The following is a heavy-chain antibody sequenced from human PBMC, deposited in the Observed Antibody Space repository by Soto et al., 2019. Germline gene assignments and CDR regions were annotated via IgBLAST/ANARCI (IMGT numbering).Heavy chain of an antibody. CDR3: ARETYYFGSGTYDDGMDV. J-gene: IGHJ6*02. Sequence: GASVKVSCKASGYTFTSYGFTWVRQAPGQGLEWMGWISAYNGNTNYAQKLQGRITMTTDTSTSTAYMELRSLRSDDTAVYYCARETYYFGSGTYDDGMDVWGQGTTVTVSS. V-gene: IGHV1-18*04. D-gene: IGHD3-10*01. CDR1: GYTFTSYG. CDR2: ISAYNGNT.